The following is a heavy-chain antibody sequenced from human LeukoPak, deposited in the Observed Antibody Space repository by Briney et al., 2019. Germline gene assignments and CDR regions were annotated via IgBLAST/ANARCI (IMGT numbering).Heavy chain of an antibody. J-gene: IGHJ6*03. CDR2: INPNSGGT. CDR3: ASAAAWNPLGFGGVGYYYYMDV. Sequence: ASVKVSCKASGYTFAAYYMHWVRQAPGQGLEWMGWINPNSGGTNSAQKFQGRVTMTRDTSISTAYMELSSLRSEDTAVYYCASAAAWNPLGFGGVGYYYYMDVWGKGTTVTISS. D-gene: IGHD3-16*01. CDR1: GYTFAAYY. V-gene: IGHV1-2*02.